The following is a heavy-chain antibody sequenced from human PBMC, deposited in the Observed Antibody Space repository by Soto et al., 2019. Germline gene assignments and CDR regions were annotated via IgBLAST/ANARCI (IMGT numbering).Heavy chain of an antibody. CDR3: AKVTVATPIAPLDY. CDR2: ISGSGGST. D-gene: IGHD5-12*01. J-gene: IGHJ4*02. V-gene: IGHV3-23*01. Sequence: HPGGSLRLSCAASGFTFSSYAMSWVRQAPGKGLEWVSAISGSGGSTYYADSVKGRFTISRDNSKNTLYLQMNSLRAEDTAVYYCAKVTVATPIAPLDYWGQGTLVTVSS. CDR1: GFTFSSYA.